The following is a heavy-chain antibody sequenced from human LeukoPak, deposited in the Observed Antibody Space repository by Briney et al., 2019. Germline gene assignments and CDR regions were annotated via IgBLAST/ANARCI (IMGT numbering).Heavy chain of an antibody. Sequence: PGGSLRLSCEASGFLFSGFGMHWVRQVPGKGLEWVSRINDDETSTTYAESVKGRFTISRDNAKNTLFLQMNSLRAEDTAVYYCATTGSGSYYDYWGQGTLVTVSS. V-gene: IGHV3-74*01. CDR2: INDDETST. CDR3: ATTGSGSYYDY. J-gene: IGHJ4*02. CDR1: GFLFSGFG. D-gene: IGHD1-26*01.